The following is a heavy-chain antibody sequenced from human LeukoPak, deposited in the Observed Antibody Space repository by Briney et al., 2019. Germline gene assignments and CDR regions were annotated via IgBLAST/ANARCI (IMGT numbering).Heavy chain of an antibody. Sequence: GGSLRLSCAASGFTFSSYAMSWVRQAPGKGLEWVSAISGSGGSTYYADSVKGRFTISRDNSKNTLYLQMNSLRAEDTAVYYCARAVVGAFDAFDIWGQGTMVTVSS. D-gene: IGHD1-26*01. CDR3: ARAVVGAFDAFDI. CDR2: ISGSGGST. CDR1: GFTFSSYA. J-gene: IGHJ3*02. V-gene: IGHV3-23*01.